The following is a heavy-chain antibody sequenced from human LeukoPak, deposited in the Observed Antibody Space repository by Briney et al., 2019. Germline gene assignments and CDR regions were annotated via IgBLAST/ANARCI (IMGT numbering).Heavy chain of an antibody. D-gene: IGHD2-2*01. CDR2: INSDGSST. V-gene: IGHV3-74*01. CDR1: GFTFSSYA. Sequence: LLGGSLRLSCAASGFTFSSYAMSWVRQAPGKGLVWVSRINSDGSSTSYADSVKGRFTISRDNAKNTLYLQMNSLRAEDTAVYYCARDPYCSSTSCYLINWFDPWGQGTLVTVSS. J-gene: IGHJ5*02. CDR3: ARDPYCSSTSCYLINWFDP.